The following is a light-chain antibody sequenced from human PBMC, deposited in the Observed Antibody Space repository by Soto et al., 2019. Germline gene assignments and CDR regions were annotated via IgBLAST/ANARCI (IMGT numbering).Light chain of an antibody. CDR2: DAS. CDR3: QQRSNWPVT. J-gene: IGKJ1*01. V-gene: IGKV3-11*01. Sequence: EIVLTQSPATLSLSPGERATLSCRASQTVSRYLAWYQQKPGQAPGLLIYDASSRATGIPARFSGSGSGTEFTLTISSLEPEDFAVYYCQQRSNWPVTFGLGTRVEIK. CDR1: QTVSRY.